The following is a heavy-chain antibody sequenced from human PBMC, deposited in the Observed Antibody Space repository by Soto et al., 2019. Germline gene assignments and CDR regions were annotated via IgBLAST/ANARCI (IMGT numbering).Heavy chain of an antibody. V-gene: IGHV3-23*01. CDR3: AKDGDLYSGYFDY. CDR2: LTSTGGT. Sequence: GGSLRLSCAASGFIFNSCGMSWVRQAPGKGLEWVSTLTSTGGTYYADSVKGRFPISRDNSKNTLYLQMNNLRAEDTAVYYCAKDGDLYSGYFDYWGQGTLVTVSS. J-gene: IGHJ4*02. D-gene: IGHD3-10*01. CDR1: GFIFNSCG.